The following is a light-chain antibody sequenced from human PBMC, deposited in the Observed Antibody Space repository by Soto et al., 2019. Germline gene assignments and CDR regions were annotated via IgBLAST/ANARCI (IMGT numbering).Light chain of an antibody. Sequence: DIQMTQSPSTLSASVGDRVTITCRASQSISSWLAWYQQKPVKAPKLLIYDASSLESGVPSRFSGSGSGTEFTLTISSLQPDDFATYYGQQYNSYSFTFGPGIKMDIK. CDR3: QQYNSYSFT. CDR2: DAS. J-gene: IGKJ3*01. CDR1: QSISSW. V-gene: IGKV1-5*01.